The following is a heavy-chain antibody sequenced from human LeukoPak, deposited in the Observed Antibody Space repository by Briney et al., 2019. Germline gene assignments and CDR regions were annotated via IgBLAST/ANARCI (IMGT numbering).Heavy chain of an antibody. D-gene: IGHD4-17*01. Sequence: SETLSLTCTVSGGSLSYYYWSWIRQSPGKGLEWIGYIYYSGTTNYNPSLKSRVTISVDTSKNQFSLQLRSVTAADTAVYYCAREDPQTTVPEGMDVWGQGTTVTVSS. CDR3: AREDPQTTVPEGMDV. J-gene: IGHJ6*02. CDR2: IYYSGTT. V-gene: IGHV4-59*01. CDR1: GGSLSYYY.